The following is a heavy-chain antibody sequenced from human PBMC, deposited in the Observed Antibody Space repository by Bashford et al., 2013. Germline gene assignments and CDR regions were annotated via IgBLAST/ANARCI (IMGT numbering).Heavy chain of an antibody. D-gene: IGHD2-15*01. CDR2: IYDSGST. Sequence: SETLSLTCTVSGGSIRSHYWNWIRQPPGRDWSGLGSIYDSGSTNYNPSLKSRVTISVDTSKNQFSLKLSSVTAADTAVYYCARRLYCSGANCSDYWGQGTLVTVSS. CDR3: ARRLYCSGANCSDY. CDR1: GGSIRSHY. J-gene: IGHJ4*02. V-gene: IGHV4-59*11.